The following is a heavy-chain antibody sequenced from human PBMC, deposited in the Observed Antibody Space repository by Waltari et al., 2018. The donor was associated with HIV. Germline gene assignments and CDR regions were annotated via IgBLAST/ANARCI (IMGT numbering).Heavy chain of an antibody. J-gene: IGHJ6*02. D-gene: IGHD3-22*01. CDR1: GFTVSRHY. CDR2: IYSSGKT. Sequence: EVQLVESGGGLIQPGGSLRLSCAASGFTVSRHYMSWVRQAPGKGLEWVSVIYSSGKTYYADSVKGRFTISRDNSKNTLYLQMNRLRVEDMAVYYCDMYYYDSSGYSAAVWGQGTTVTVSS. CDR3: DMYYYDSSGYSAAV. V-gene: IGHV3-53*01.